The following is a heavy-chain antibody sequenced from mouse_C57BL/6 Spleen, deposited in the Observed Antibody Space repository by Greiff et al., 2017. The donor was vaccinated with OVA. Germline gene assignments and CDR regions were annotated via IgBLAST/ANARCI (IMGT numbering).Heavy chain of an antibody. D-gene: IGHD2-2*01. CDR1: GYAFTNYL. CDR2: IYPGSGGT. J-gene: IGHJ3*01. V-gene: IGHV1-54*01. CDR3: ARARYGYDGIWFAY. Sequence: VQLQQSGAELVRPGTSVKVSCKASGYAFTNYLIEWVKQRPGQGLEWIGVIYPGSGGTNYNEMFKGKATLTADKSSSTAYMQLSSLTSENTAVYFCARARYGYDGIWFAYWGQGTLVTVSA.